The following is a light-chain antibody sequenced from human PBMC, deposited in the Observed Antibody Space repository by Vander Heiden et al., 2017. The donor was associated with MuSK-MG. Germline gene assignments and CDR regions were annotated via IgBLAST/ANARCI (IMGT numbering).Light chain of an antibody. J-gene: IGLJ2*01. Sequence: SYVLTQPPSVSVAPGQTARITCEGNDIGTIRVHWDQQKPGQAPALVVYADSDRPSGIPDRFSGSNSGNTATLIISRVEAGEEADYYCQVWDSSSDHVIFGGGTRLTVL. CDR2: ADS. V-gene: IGLV3-21*02. CDR1: DIGTIR. CDR3: QVWDSSSDHVI.